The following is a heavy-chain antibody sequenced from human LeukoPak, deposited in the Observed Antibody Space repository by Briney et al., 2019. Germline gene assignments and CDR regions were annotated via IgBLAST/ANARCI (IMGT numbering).Heavy chain of an antibody. CDR2: ISAYNGNT. CDR1: GYTFTSYA. J-gene: IGHJ4*02. D-gene: IGHD2-2*01. CDR3: ARDPSRYYFDY. V-gene: IGHV1-18*01. Sequence: ASVKVSCKASGYTFTSYAMNWVRQAPGQGLEWMGWISAYNGNTNYAQKLQGRVTMTTDTSTSTAYMELRSLRSDDTAVYYCARDPSRYYFDYWGQGTLVTVSS.